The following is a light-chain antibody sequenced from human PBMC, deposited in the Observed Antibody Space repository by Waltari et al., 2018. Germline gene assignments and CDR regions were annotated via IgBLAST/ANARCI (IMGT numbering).Light chain of an antibody. J-gene: IGLJ3*02. CDR2: DVT. V-gene: IGLV2-14*01. CDR3: TSFTSTTTWV. CDR1: SSDVGGHNH. Sequence: QSALTQPASVSGSPGQSITLPCTGTSSDVGGHNHVSWLQQFPGKAPRLIIYDVTNRPSGVSNRFSGSKSANTASLTISGLRSEDEADYYCTSFTSTTTWVFGGGTKVTV.